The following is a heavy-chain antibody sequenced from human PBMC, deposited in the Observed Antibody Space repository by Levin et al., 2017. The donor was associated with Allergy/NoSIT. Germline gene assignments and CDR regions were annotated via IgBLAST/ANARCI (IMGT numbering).Heavy chain of an antibody. CDR1: GGSISSSSYY. CDR2: IYYSGST. J-gene: IGHJ6*02. Sequence: PSETLSLTCTVSGGSISSSSYYWGWIRQPPGKGLEWIGSIYYSGSTYYNPSLKSRVTISVDTSKNQFSLKLSSVTAADTAVYYCASGTAANPTLYYYYYYGMDVWGQGTTVTVSS. V-gene: IGHV4-39*07. CDR3: ASGTAANPTLYYYYYYGMDV. D-gene: IGHD6-13*01.